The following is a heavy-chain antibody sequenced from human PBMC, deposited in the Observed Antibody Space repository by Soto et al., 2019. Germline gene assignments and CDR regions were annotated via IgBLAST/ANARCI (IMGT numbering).Heavy chain of an antibody. Sequence: GGSLRLSCAASGFTFSSYWMHWVRQAPGKGLVWVSRINSDGSSTSYADSVKGRFTISRDNAKNTLYLQMNSLRAEDTAVYYCAKDGPGPGSTTVTTFSSFDYWGQGNLVTVSS. CDR1: GFTFSSYW. D-gene: IGHD4-17*01. J-gene: IGHJ4*02. V-gene: IGHV3-74*01. CDR2: INSDGSST. CDR3: AKDGPGPGSTTVTTFSSFDY.